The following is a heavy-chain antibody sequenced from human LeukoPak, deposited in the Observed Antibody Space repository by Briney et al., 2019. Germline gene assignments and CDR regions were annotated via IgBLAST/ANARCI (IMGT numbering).Heavy chain of an antibody. V-gene: IGHV3-23*01. CDR2: ISGSGGST. D-gene: IGHD4-17*01. J-gene: IGHJ4*02. CDR3: AKDTLASTTLDYHLDY. Sequence: SGGSLRLSCAASGFTFSSYSMNWVRQAPGKGLEWVSAISGSGGSTYYADSVKGRFTISRDNSKNTLYLQMNSLRAEDTAVYYCAKDTLASTTLDYHLDYWGQGTLVTVSS. CDR1: GFTFSSYS.